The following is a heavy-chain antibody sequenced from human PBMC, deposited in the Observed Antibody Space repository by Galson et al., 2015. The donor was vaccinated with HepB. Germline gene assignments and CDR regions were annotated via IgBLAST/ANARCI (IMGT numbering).Heavy chain of an antibody. CDR2: ISYDGSNK. Sequence: SLRLSCAASGFTFSSYAMHWVRQAPGKGLEWVAVISYDGSNKYYADSVKGRFTISRDNSKNTLYLQMNSLRAEDTAVYYCARDRGSYSLDYWGQGTLVTVSS. V-gene: IGHV3-30*04. CDR1: GFTFSSYA. CDR3: ARDRGSYSLDY. D-gene: IGHD1-26*01. J-gene: IGHJ4*02.